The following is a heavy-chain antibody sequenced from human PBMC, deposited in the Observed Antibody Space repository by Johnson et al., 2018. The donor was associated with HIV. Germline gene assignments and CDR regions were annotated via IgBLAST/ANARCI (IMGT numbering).Heavy chain of an antibody. CDR2: ISYDGSNK. D-gene: IGHD3-9*01. Sequence: QVQLVESGGGVVQPGRSLRLSCAASGFTFSSYAMHWVRQAPGKGLEWVAVISYDGSNKYSADSVKGRFTISRDNSKNTLYLQMGSLRTEDMAVYYCARGAGYFDWLSADEGFAFDIWGQGTMVTVSS. CDR3: ARGAGYFDWLSADEGFAFDI. J-gene: IGHJ3*02. CDR1: GFTFSSYA. V-gene: IGHV3-30*14.